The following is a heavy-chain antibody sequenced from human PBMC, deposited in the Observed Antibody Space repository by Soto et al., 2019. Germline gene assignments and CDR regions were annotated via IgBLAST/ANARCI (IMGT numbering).Heavy chain of an antibody. CDR3: ARVNDFWANNWFDP. V-gene: IGHV3-11*01. CDR2: ISSSGSTI. D-gene: IGHD3-3*01. Sequence: TGGSLRLSXAASGFTFSDYYMSWIRQAPGKGLEWVSYISSSGSTIYYADSVKGRFTISRDNAKNSLYLQMNSLRAEDTAVYYCARVNDFWANNWFDPWGQGTLVTVSS. CDR1: GFTFSDYY. J-gene: IGHJ5*02.